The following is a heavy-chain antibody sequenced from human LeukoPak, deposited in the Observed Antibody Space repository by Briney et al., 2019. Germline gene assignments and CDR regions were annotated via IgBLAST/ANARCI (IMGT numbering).Heavy chain of an antibody. V-gene: IGHV1-3*01. Sequence: ASVTVSCKASGYTFTSYAMHWVRQAPGQRLEWMGWIIAGNGNTKYSQKFQGRVTITRDTSASTAYMELSSLRSEDTAVYYCARDDYGGNGGIDPWGQGTLVTVSS. D-gene: IGHD4-23*01. CDR2: IIAGNGNT. CDR1: GYTFTSYA. CDR3: ARDDYGGNGGIDP. J-gene: IGHJ5*02.